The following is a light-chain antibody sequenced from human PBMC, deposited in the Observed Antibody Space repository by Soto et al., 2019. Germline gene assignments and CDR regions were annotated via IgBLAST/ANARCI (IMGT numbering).Light chain of an antibody. Sequence: DIQMTQSPSTLSASVGGRVTITCRASQSVGTWVAWYQQKPGKAPKLLIFGASNLESGVPSRFSGSISGTEVTLTIANLQPDDFATYFCEPFHRIVWSFGPGPKMDI. CDR1: QSVGTW. V-gene: IGKV1-5*01. CDR3: EPFHRIVWS. J-gene: IGKJ1*01. CDR2: GAS.